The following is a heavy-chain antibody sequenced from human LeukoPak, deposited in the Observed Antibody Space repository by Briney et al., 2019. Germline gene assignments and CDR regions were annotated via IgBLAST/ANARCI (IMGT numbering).Heavy chain of an antibody. CDR1: GGSISSADYY. J-gene: IGHJ5*02. Sequence: PSETLSLSCTVSGGSISSADYYWSWIRQPPGKGLEWIGYIYYSGSTNYNPSLKSRVTISVDTSKNQFSLKLSSVTAADTAVYYCARRNYGRQGWFDPWGQGTLVTVSS. CDR3: ARRNYGRQGWFDP. V-gene: IGHV4-61*08. D-gene: IGHD3-10*01. CDR2: IYYSGST.